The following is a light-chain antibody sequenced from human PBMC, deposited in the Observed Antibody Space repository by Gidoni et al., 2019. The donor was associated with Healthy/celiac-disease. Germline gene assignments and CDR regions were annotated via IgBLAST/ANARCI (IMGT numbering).Light chain of an antibody. Sequence: DIVMTQSPLSLPVTPGEPASISCRSSQSLLHSNGYNYLDWYLQKPGQSPQLLIYLGSNRASGVPDRFSGSGSGTDVTLKISRVEAEDVGVYYCMQALQTRAFGQXTKVEIK. CDR2: LGS. J-gene: IGKJ1*01. CDR3: MQALQTRA. V-gene: IGKV2-28*01. CDR1: QSLLHSNGYNY.